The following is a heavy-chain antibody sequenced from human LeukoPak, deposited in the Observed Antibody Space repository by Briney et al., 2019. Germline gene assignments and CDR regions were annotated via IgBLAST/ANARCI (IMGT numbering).Heavy chain of an antibody. J-gene: IGHJ4*02. CDR3: ASQRITGTTGGTLDY. CDR2: IYYSGST. V-gene: IGHV4-59*08. CDR1: GGSISSYY. D-gene: IGHD1-7*01. Sequence: PSETLSLTCTVSGGSISSYYWSWIRQPPGKGLEWIGYIYYSGSTNYNPSLKSRVTISVDTSKNQFSLKLSSVTAADTAVYYCASQRITGTTGGTLDYWGQGTLVTVSS.